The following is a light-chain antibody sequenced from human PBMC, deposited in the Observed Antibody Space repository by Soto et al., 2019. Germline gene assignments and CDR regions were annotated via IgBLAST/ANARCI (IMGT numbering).Light chain of an antibody. Sequence: DIQMTQSPSSLSASVGDRVTITCLASQGISNYVAWYQQKPGKVPKLLIYGASTLLSGVPARFSGSGSGTDFTLTITSLQPEDVATYYCQKYQSAPPFTFGPGTKVDIK. CDR3: QKYQSAPPFT. V-gene: IGKV1-27*01. CDR1: QGISNY. CDR2: GAS. J-gene: IGKJ3*01.